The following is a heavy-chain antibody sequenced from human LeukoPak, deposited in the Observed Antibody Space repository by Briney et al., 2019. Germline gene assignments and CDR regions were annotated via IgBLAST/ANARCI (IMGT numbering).Heavy chain of an antibody. D-gene: IGHD3-10*01. Sequence: SETLSLTCTVSGGTISRYYMSWIRQPAGKGLEWIGRIYTNGSTNYNPSLKSGVTMSVDTSKNQFSLKLSSVTAADTDVYYCAGSYNRFDPWGQGTLVTVSS. J-gene: IGHJ5*02. V-gene: IGHV4-4*07. CDR2: IYTNGST. CDR1: GGTISRYY. CDR3: AGSYNRFDP.